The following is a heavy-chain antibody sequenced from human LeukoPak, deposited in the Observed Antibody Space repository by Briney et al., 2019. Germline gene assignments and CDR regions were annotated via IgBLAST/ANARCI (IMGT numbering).Heavy chain of an antibody. J-gene: IGHJ5*02. CDR2: IRYDGSNK. V-gene: IGHV3-30*02. CDR1: GFTFSSYG. CDR3: AKRGYCSSTSCYSPWFDP. D-gene: IGHD2-2*02. Sequence: GGSLRLSCAASGFTFSSYGMHWVRQAPGKGLEWVAFIRYDGSNKYYADSVKGRFTISRDNSKNTLYLQMNSLRPEDTAVYYCAKRGYCSSTSCYSPWFDPWGQGTLVTVSS.